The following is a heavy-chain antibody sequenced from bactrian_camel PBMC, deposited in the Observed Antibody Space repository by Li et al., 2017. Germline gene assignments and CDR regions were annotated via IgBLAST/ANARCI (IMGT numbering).Heavy chain of an antibody. CDR1: GQTSCPFD. D-gene: IGHD3*01. V-gene: IGHV3S53*01. CDR3: KTQYDPRPGTWVRSCLDDVNR. CDR2: ADTDGHA. Sequence: QVQLVESGGGLVQPGGSLRLSCVVLGQTSCPFDMYWYRQAPGKEREIVATADTDGHAGYGDFVEGRFTILRAKSENTMTLQMDSLKPDDTATYFCKTQYDPRPGTWVRSCLDDVNRWGQGTQVTVS. J-gene: IGHJ4*01.